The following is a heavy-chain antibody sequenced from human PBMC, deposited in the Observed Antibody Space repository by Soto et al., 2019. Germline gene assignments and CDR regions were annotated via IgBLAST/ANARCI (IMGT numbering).Heavy chain of an antibody. D-gene: IGHD3-3*01. CDR1: GGSISSGDYY. V-gene: IGHV4-30-4*01. Sequence: SETLSLTCTVSGGSISSGDYYWSWIRQPPGKGLEWIGYIYYSGSTYYNPSLKSRVTISVDTSKNQFSLKLSSVTAADTAVYYCARVVTIFGVVDYWGQGTLVTVSS. CDR2: IYYSGST. J-gene: IGHJ4*02. CDR3: ARVVTIFGVVDY.